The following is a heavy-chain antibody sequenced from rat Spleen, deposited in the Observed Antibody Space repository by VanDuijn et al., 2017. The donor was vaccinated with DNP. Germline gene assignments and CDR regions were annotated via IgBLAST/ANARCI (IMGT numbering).Heavy chain of an antibody. CDR2: IIYDGTTT. D-gene: IGHD1-12*03. Sequence: EVQLVESGGGLVQPGRSMKLSCAASGFTFISYDMAWVRQAPEKGLEWVATIIYDGTTTYYRDSVKGRFTISRDNAKNTLFLQMDSLRSEDTATYYCATSGYGYDGYPFAYWGQGTLVTVSS. V-gene: IGHV5-7*01. CDR1: GFTFISYD. J-gene: IGHJ3*01. CDR3: ATSGYGYDGYPFAY.